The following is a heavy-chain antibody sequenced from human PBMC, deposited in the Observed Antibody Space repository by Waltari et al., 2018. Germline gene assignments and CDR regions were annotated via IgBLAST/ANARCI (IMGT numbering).Heavy chain of an antibody. Sequence: QVQLQESGPGLVKPSETLSLTCAVSGYSISRGYYWGWLRQPPGKGLEWIGSIYHSGSTYYNPSLKSRVTISVDTSKNQFSLKLSSVTAADTAVYYCARGDIVVVVAATSYFDYWGQGTLVTVSS. CDR2: IYHSGST. D-gene: IGHD2-15*01. CDR3: ARGDIVVVVAATSYFDY. V-gene: IGHV4-38-2*01. J-gene: IGHJ4*02. CDR1: GYSISRGYY.